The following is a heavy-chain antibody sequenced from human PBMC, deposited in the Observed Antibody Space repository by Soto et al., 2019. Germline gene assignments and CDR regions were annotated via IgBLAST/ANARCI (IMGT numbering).Heavy chain of an antibody. Sequence: GGSLRLSCAASGFTFSSYGMHWVRQAPGKGLEWVAVISYDGSNKYYADSVKGRFTISRDNSKNTLYLQMNSLRAEDTAVYYCAKDRGAVTMDVWGQGTTVTVSS. CDR1: GFTFSSYG. CDR3: AKDRGAVTMDV. CDR2: ISYDGSNK. V-gene: IGHV3-30*18. D-gene: IGHD3-10*01. J-gene: IGHJ6*02.